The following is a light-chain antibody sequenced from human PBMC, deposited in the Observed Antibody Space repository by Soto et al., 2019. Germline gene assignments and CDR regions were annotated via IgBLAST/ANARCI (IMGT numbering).Light chain of an antibody. J-gene: IGKJ4*01. V-gene: IGKV3-20*01. CDR1: QSVSNSY. CDR2: GAS. Sequence: DIVLTQSPGTLSLSPGERATLSCRASQSVSNSYLAWHQQKPGEAARLLIYGASSRAAGSPDRFSGSGSGTDFTLTISRLEPEDFVVYHCQQYDTSQLTFGGGTKVDI. CDR3: QQYDTSQLT.